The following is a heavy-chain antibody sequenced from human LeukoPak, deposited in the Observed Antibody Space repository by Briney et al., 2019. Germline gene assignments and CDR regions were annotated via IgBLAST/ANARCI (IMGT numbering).Heavy chain of an antibody. J-gene: IGHJ4*02. CDR2: IYYSGST. CDR3: ARLHDYGDYFDY. Sequence: PSETLSLTCTVSGVSISSYYWSWIRQPPGKGLEWIGYIYYSGSTNYNPSLKSRVTISVDTSKNQFSLKLSSVTAADTAVYYCARLHDYGDYFDYWGQGTLVTVSS. D-gene: IGHD4-17*01. V-gene: IGHV4-59*08. CDR1: GVSISSYY.